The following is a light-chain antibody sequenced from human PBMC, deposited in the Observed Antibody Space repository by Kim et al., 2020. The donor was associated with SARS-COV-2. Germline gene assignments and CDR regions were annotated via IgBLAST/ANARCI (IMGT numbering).Light chain of an antibody. CDR1: NTSIVAGYA. CDR3: ASYDNSLNAWV. V-gene: IGLV1-40*01. J-gene: IGLJ3*02. Sequence: EGNTSIVAGYADDWYKQVQGTAPKLLIYDNNNRPSGVPDRVSGSKSGIAASLAISELQSEEEAAYYCASYDNSLNAWVFGRGTQLTVL. CDR2: DNN.